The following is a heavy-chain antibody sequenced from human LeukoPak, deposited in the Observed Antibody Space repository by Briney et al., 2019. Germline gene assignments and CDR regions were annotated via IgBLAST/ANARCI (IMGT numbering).Heavy chain of an antibody. D-gene: IGHD5-24*01. J-gene: IGHJ4*02. V-gene: IGHV3-30*01. CDR1: GFTFSSYA. CDR3: ARISMATFDY. Sequence: GGSLRLSCAASGFTFSSYAMHWVRQAPGKGLEWVAVISYDGSNKYYADSAKGRFTISRDNSKNTLYLQMNSLRAEDTAVYYCARISMATFDYWGQGTLVTVSS. CDR2: ISYDGSNK.